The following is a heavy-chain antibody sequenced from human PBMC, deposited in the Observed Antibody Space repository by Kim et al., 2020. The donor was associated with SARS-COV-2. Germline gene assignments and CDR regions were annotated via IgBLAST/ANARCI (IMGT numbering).Heavy chain of an antibody. CDR3: ARDKGHGGTSFSYCFDY. D-gene: IGHD2-2*01. Sequence: VKGRFTISRDNSKNTLYLQMNSLRAEDTAVYYCARDKGHGGTSFSYCFDYWGQGTLVTVSS. J-gene: IGHJ4*02. V-gene: IGHV3-30*07.